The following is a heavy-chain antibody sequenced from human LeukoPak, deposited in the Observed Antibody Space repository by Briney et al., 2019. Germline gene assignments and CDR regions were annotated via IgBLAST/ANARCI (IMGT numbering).Heavy chain of an antibody. CDR3: AKGEHSTYYYYMDV. CDR1: GFTFDDYT. Sequence: GGSLRLSCAASGFTFDDYTMHWVRQAPGKGLEWVSLISWDGGSTYYADSVKGRFTISRDNSKNSLYLQMNSLRTEDTALYYWAKGEHSTYYYYMDVWGKGTTVTVSS. CDR2: ISWDGGST. J-gene: IGHJ6*03. V-gene: IGHV3-43*01. D-gene: IGHD4-11*01.